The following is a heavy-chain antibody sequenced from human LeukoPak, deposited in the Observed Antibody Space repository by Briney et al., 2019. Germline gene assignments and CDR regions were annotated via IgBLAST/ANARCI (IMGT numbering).Heavy chain of an antibody. D-gene: IGHD6-6*01. J-gene: IGHJ6*03. V-gene: IGHV1-69*05. CDR2: IIPIFGTA. CDR3: ARVLPEYSSSLGYYYYYMDV. CDR1: GGTFSSYA. Sequence: SVKVSCKASGGTFSSYAISWVRQAPGQGLEWMGGIIPIFGTANYAQKFQGRVTITTDESTSTAYMELSSLRSEDTAVYYCARVLPEYSSSLGYYYYYMDVWGKGTTVTVSS.